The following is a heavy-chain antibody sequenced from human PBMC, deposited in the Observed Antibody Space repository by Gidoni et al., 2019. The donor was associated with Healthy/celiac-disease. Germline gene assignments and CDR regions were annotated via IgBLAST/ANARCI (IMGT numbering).Heavy chain of an antibody. CDR1: GFTFSSYA. CDR2: ISGSGGST. J-gene: IGHJ4*02. Sequence: EVQLLVSGGGLVQPGGSLRLSCAASGFTFSSYAMSWVRQAPGKGLEWVSAISGSGGSTYYAVSVKGRFTISRDNSKNTLYLQMNSLRAEDTAVYYCAKGQAHREIAVPNDYWGQGTLVTVAS. CDR3: AKGQAHREIAVPNDY. D-gene: IGHD6-19*01. V-gene: IGHV3-23*01.